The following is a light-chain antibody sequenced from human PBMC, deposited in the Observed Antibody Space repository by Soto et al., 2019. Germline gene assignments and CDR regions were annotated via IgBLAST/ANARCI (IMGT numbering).Light chain of an antibody. Sequence: DIQMTQSPSTLSASVGDRVTITCRASQSISSWLAWYQQKPGKAPKLLIYDASSLESGVPSRFSGSGSGTEFTLTISSPQPDDFATYYCQQYNSYSWTFGQGTKVKSN. CDR3: QQYNSYSWT. V-gene: IGKV1-5*01. CDR2: DAS. J-gene: IGKJ1*01. CDR1: QSISSW.